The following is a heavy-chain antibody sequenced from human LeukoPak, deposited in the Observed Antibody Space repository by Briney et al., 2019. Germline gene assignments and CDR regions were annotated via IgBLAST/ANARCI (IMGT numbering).Heavy chain of an antibody. J-gene: IGHJ4*02. CDR2: ISAYNGNT. CDR3: ARENYDILTGYYVDY. V-gene: IGHV1-18*01. CDR1: GYTFTSYG. D-gene: IGHD3-9*01. Sequence: ASVTVSCKASGYTFTSYGISWVRQAPGQGLEWMGWISAYNGNTNYAQKLQGRVTMTTDTSTSTAYMELRSLRSDDTAVYYCARENYDILTGYYVDYWGQGTLVTVSS.